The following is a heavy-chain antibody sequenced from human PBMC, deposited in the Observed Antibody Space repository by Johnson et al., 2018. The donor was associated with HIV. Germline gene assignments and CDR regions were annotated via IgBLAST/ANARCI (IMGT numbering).Heavy chain of an antibody. D-gene: IGHD6-19*01. V-gene: IGHV3-9*01. CDR2: ISWNSGSI. Sequence: VESGGGLVQPGRSLRLSCAASGFTFDDYAMHWVRQAPGKGLECVSGISWNSGSIGYADSVKCRFTISRDNAKNSLYLQMNSLRAEDTALYYCVSVVRMPFSSDWKAFHIWGQGTLVSVSS. CDR1: GFTFDDYA. CDR3: VSVVRMPFSSDWKAFHI. J-gene: IGHJ3*02.